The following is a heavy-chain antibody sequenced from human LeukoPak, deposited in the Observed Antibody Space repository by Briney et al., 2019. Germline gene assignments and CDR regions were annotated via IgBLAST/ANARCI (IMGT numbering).Heavy chain of an antibody. V-gene: IGHV3-64*01. CDR3: ARGKRYSSSWPIDY. CDR1: GFTFSSYA. D-gene: IGHD6-13*01. CDR2: TSSNGGGT. Sequence: GGSLRLSCAASGFTFSSYAMHWVRQAPGKGLEYVSATSSNGGGTYYANSVKGRFTISRDNSKNTLYLQMGSLRAEDMAVYYCARGKRYSSSWPIDYWGQGTLVTVSS. J-gene: IGHJ4*02.